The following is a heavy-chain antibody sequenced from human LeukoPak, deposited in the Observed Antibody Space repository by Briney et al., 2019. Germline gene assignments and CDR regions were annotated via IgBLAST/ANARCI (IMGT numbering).Heavy chain of an antibody. CDR2: INPHSGAT. Sequence: GASVKVSCKASGYTFTGYYMHWVRQAPGQGLEWMGWINPHSGATNYAQKFQGRVTMTRDTSISTAYMELSRLRSDDTALYCCAREFLPGANNWFDPWGQGTLVTVSS. D-gene: IGHD3-10*01. V-gene: IGHV1-2*02. CDR3: AREFLPGANNWFDP. J-gene: IGHJ5*02. CDR1: GYTFTGYY.